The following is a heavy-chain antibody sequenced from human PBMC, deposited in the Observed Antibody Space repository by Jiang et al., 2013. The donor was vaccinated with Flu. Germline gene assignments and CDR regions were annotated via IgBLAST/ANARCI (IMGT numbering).Heavy chain of an antibody. D-gene: IGHD5-18*01. J-gene: IGHJ4*02. V-gene: IGHV4-59*01. CDR3: ARDREYTYGRTFDY. CDR2: IYYNGNT. Sequence: PGLVKPSETLSLTCTLSIGSISTYYWSWLRQPPGKGLEWIGYIYYNGNTNYNPSLSSRVTISVDTSKNQFSLKMTSVTAADTAVYYCARDREYTYGRTFDYWSQGTLVTVSS. CDR1: IGSISTYY.